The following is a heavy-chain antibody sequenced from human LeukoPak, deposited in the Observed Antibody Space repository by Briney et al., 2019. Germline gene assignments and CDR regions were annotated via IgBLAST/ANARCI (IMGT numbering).Heavy chain of an antibody. CDR2: IRPDGTEK. CDR3: ARLQGAYTTYDY. D-gene: IGHD2/OR15-2a*01. V-gene: IGHV3-7*01. Sequence: PGGSLRLSCAASGFTFSFHWMSWVRQAPGKGLEWVASIRPDGTEKYYLDSVKGRFTISKDNAKDSLFPQMNSLRGEDTAVYYCARLQGAYTTYDYWGQGTLVTVSS. CDR1: GFTFSFHW. J-gene: IGHJ4*02.